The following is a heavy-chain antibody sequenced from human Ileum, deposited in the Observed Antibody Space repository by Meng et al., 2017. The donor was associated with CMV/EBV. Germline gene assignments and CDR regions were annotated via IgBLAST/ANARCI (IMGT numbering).Heavy chain of an antibody. Sequence: GGSLRLSCTASGFTFSSHWMHWVRQVPGKGLVSVSRINTDGSYVMYADSVKGRFTISRDNAKNTLYLQMNSLRAEDTAFYYCITEVLGGDYWGQGTLVTVSS. V-gene: IGHV3-74*03. CDR1: GFTFSSHW. CDR2: INTDGSYV. CDR3: ITEVLGGDY. D-gene: IGHD1-14*01. J-gene: IGHJ4*02.